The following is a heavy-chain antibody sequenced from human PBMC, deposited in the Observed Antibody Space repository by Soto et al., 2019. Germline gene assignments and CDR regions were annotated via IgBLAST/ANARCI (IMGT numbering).Heavy chain of an antibody. CDR1: GFTFSSYA. CDR2: ISGSGGST. D-gene: IGHD3-16*01. Sequence: RGSLRLSCAASGFTFSSYAMSWVRQAPGKGLEWVSAISGSGGSTYYADSVKGRFTISRDNSKNTLYLQMNSLRAEDTAVYYCAKDFGGVRGSYDYWGQGTLVTVSS. CDR3: AKDFGGVRGSYDY. V-gene: IGHV3-23*01. J-gene: IGHJ4*02.